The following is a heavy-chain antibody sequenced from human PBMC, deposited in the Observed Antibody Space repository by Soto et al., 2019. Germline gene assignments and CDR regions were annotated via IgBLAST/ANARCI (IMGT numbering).Heavy chain of an antibody. CDR1: GGTFTSYA. CDR2: IIPIFGTA. CDR3: AREARNYGDPPYFDY. Sequence: QVQLVQSVAEVEKPGSSVMLSCKAYGGTFTSYAISWVRQAPGQGLEWMGGIIPIFGTANYAQKFTSRVTINAEQSTSTAYMELNSLKFEDTGVYYCAREARNYGDPPYFDYWGQGTLVTVSA. J-gene: IGHJ4*02. V-gene: IGHV1-69*01. D-gene: IGHD4-17*01.